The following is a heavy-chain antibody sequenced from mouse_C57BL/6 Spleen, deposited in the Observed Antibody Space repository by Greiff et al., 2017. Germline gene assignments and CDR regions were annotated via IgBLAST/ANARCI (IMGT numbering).Heavy chain of an antibody. CDR3: ARSGYDSSSWYFDV. CDR1: GYAFSSSW. J-gene: IGHJ1*03. D-gene: IGHD2-2*01. Sequence: QVQLQQSGPELVKPGASVKISCKASGYAFSSSWMNWVKQRPGKGLEWIGRIYPGDGDTNYNGKFKGKATLTEDKSSSTAYMQLSSLTSEDSAVYFCARSGYDSSSWYFDVWGTGTTVTVSS. V-gene: IGHV1-82*01. CDR2: IYPGDGDT.